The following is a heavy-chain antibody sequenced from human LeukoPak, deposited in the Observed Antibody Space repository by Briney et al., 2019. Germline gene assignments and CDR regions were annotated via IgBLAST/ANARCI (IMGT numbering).Heavy chain of an antibody. V-gene: IGHV3-48*03. J-gene: IGHJ4*02. CDR2: ISSSGSTI. CDR3: ARASYYDTIDY. D-gene: IGHD3-22*01. Sequence: PGGSLRLPCAASGFTFSSYGMNWVRQAPGKGLEWVSYISSSGSTIYYADSVKGRFTISRDNAKNSLYLQMNSLRAEDTAVYYCARASYYDTIDYWGQGTLVTVSS. CDR1: GFTFSSYG.